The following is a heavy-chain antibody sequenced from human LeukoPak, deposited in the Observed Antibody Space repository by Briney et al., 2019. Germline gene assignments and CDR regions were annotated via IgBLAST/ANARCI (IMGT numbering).Heavy chain of an antibody. Sequence: PSETLSLTCIVPGGSISTYYWNWIRQPPGKGLEWIGYISYSGITNYNPSLKSRVTISVDTSKNQLSLKLSSVTAADTAVYYCARRGYCSGTCYVLEYWGQGTPVTVSS. CDR3: ARRGYCSGTCYVLEY. D-gene: IGHD2-2*01. J-gene: IGHJ4*02. V-gene: IGHV4-59*08. CDR1: GGSISTYY. CDR2: ISYSGIT.